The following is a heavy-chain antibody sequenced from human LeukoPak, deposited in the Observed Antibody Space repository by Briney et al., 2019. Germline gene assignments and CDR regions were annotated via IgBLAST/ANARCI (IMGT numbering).Heavy chain of an antibody. CDR2: IYYSGST. CDR3: AGDYDSSGYYLPI. D-gene: IGHD3-22*01. CDR1: GGSISSGGYY. J-gene: IGHJ4*02. Sequence: SETLSLTCTVSGGSISSGGYYWSWIRQHPGKGLEWIGYIYYSGSTYYNPSLKSRVTISVDTSKNQFSLKLSSVTAADTAVYYWAGDYDSSGYYLPIWGQGTLVTVSS. V-gene: IGHV4-31*03.